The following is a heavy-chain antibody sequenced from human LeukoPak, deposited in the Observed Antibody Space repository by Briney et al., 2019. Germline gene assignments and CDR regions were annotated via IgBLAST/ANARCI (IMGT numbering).Heavy chain of an antibody. CDR3: ARVLCSGGTCLDAFDI. CDR1: GFTFSSYG. D-gene: IGHD2-15*01. Sequence: GGSLRLSCVASGFTFSSYGMYWVRQAPGKGLEWVAVIWYDGSNKYYADSVKGRFTISRDNSKNTLCLQMNSLRAEDTAVYYCARVLCSGGTCLDAFDIWGQGTMVTVSS. V-gene: IGHV3-33*01. J-gene: IGHJ3*02. CDR2: IWYDGSNK.